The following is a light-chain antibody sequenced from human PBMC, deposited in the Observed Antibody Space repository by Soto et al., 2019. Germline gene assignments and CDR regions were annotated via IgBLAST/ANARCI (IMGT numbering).Light chain of an antibody. J-gene: IGKJ1*01. V-gene: IGKV3-20*01. CDR2: AAS. CDR1: QSVSSNY. Sequence: EIVLTQSPGSLCLSPGERATLSCRASQSVSSNYLAWYQQKPGQAPRLLIYAASTRATGIPDRFSGSGSGTDFTLTISRLDPEDLAVYYCQQYGSSLPWTFGQGTTVDIK. CDR3: QQYGSSLPWT.